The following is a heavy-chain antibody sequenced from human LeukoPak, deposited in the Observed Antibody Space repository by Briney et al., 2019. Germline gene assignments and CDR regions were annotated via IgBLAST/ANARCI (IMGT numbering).Heavy chain of an antibody. V-gene: IGHV3-21*01. J-gene: IGHJ6*03. Sequence: GGSLRLSCAASGFTFSSYAMNWVRQAPGKGLEWISSISSVSTYIYYADSVKGRFTISRDNARNALYLQLTSLRAEDTAVYYCARDSPYYYDLYYMDVWGKGTTVTISS. CDR2: ISSVSTYI. CDR1: GFTFSSYA. CDR3: ARDSPYYYDLYYMDV.